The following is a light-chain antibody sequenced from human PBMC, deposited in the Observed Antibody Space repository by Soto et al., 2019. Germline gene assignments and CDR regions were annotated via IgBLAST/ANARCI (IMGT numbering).Light chain of an antibody. J-gene: IGLJ1*01. V-gene: IGLV2-11*01. CDR3: CSSAPESTYV. CDR1: SSDVGDYNS. CDR2: DVS. Sequence: QSVLTQPRSVSGSPGQSVTVSCIGTSSDVGDYNSVSWYQQHPGKAPKPMIYDVSKRPSGVPDRFSGSKSGNTASLTISGLQAEDEADYFCCSSAPESTYVFGTGTKVTVL.